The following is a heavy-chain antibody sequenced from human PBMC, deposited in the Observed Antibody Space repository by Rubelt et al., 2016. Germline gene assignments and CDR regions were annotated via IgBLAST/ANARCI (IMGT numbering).Heavy chain of an antibody. V-gene: IGHV4-31*03. J-gene: IGHJ6*02. CDR3: ARERGSYGMDV. CDR2: IYYSGST. CDR1: GGSISSGGYY. Sequence: QLQLQESGPGLVKPSETLSLTCTVSGGSISSGGYYWSWIRQHPGKGLEWIGYIYYSGSTYYNPSLKSRVTISVDTSKNQFSRKLSSVTAADTAVYYCARERGSYGMDVWGQGTTVTVSS. D-gene: IGHD3-16*01.